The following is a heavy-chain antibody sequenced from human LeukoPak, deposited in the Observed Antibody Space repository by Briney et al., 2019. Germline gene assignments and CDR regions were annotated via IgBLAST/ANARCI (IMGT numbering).Heavy chain of an antibody. CDR1: GGTFSSYV. CDR3: ARDPGDSSGYYSPRNYYFDS. CDR2: IIPIFGTA. J-gene: IGHJ4*02. D-gene: IGHD3-22*01. Sequence: ASVKVSCKASGGTFSSYVISWVRQAPGQGLEWMGGIIPIFGTANYAQKFQGRVTITTDESTSTAYMELTSLRSEDTAVYYCARDPGDSSGYYSPRNYYFDSWGQGTLVTVSS. V-gene: IGHV1-69*05.